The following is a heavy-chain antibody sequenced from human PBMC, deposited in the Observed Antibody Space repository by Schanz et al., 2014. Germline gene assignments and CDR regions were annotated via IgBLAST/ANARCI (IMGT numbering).Heavy chain of an antibody. D-gene: IGHD3-10*01. Sequence: QMQLVESGGGLVKPGGSLRLSCVASGFSFSDSFMSWIRQTPEKGLEWISFINTGSNYINYADSVKGRFTISRDNSKNSLYLQMNSLRAEDTAVYYCAKDGPGGSGSYSADGGMDVWGQGTLVTVSS. CDR3: AKDGPGGSGSYSADGGMDV. CDR2: INTGSNYI. CDR1: GFSFSDSF. J-gene: IGHJ4*02. V-gene: IGHV3-11*05.